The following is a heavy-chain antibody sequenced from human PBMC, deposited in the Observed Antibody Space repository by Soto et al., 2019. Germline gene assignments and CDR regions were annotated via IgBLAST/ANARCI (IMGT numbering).Heavy chain of an antibody. CDR3: AKAIAVAGYCFGY. CDR2: ISVGGGNT. J-gene: IGHJ4*02. D-gene: IGHD6-19*01. CDR1: GFTFSSYA. Sequence: EVQLLESGGGLVQPGGSLRLSCAASGFTFSSYAMSWVRQTPGKGLEWVSGISVGGGNTYYADSVKGRFTISRDNSKNTLFLQMTSLRAEDTAVYYCAKAIAVAGYCFGYWGQGTLVTVSS. V-gene: IGHV3-23*01.